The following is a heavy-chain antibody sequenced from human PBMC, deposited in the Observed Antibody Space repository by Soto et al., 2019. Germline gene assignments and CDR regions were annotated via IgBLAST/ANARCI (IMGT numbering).Heavy chain of an antibody. CDR1: GFTFSSYG. V-gene: IGHV3-30*18. CDR3: AKITVQLWFDY. J-gene: IGHJ4*02. CDR2: ISYDGSNK. D-gene: IGHD5-18*01. Sequence: PGESLKISCAASGFTFSSYGMHWVRQAPGKGLEWVAVISYDGSNKYYADSVKGRFTISRDNSKNTLYLQMNSLRAEDTAVYYCAKITVQLWFDYWGQGTLVPSPQ.